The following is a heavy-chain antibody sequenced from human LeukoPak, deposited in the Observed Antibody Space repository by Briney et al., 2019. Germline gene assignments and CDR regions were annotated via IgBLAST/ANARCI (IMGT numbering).Heavy chain of an antibody. CDR2: MNPNSGNN. CDR3: ARGRSKMATGY. Sequence: AAVKVSCKASGYTFTSYDMNWVRQATGQGLEWMGWMNPNSGNNCYAQKFRGRVIMTRNSSISTAYMERSSLTSEDTAVYYCARGRSKMATGYWGQGTLVTVSS. D-gene: IGHD5-24*01. CDR1: GYTFTSYD. J-gene: IGHJ4*02. V-gene: IGHV1-8*01.